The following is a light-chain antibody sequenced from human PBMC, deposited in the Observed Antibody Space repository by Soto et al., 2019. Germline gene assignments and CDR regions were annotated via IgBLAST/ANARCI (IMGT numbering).Light chain of an antibody. CDR1: STDVGEYNY. V-gene: IGLV2-14*01. CDR2: EVS. CDR3: SSYTSSSTVV. Sequence: QSALTQPPSASGSPGQSVTIPCAGTSTDVGEYNYVSWYQQHPGKAPRLMIYEVSNRPSGVSNRFSGSKSGNSASLTISGLQAEDEADYYCSSYTSSSTVVFGTGTKVTVL. J-gene: IGLJ1*01.